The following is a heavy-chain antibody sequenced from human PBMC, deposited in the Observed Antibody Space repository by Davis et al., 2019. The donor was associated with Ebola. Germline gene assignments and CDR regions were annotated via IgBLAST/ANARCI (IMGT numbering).Heavy chain of an antibody. J-gene: IGHJ4*02. V-gene: IGHV2-70*04. CDR2: IDWDDDK. CDR1: GFSLSTSGMR. Sequence: SGPTLVKPTQTLTLTCTFSGFSLSTSGMRVSWIHQPPGKALEWLARIDWDDDKFYSTSLKTRLTISKDTSKNQVVLTMTNMDPVDTATYYCARIHCSGGSCYFDYWGQGTLVTVSS. D-gene: IGHD2-15*01. CDR3: ARIHCSGGSCYFDY.